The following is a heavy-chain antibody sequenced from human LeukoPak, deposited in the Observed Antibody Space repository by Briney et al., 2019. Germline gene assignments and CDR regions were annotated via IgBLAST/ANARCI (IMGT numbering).Heavy chain of an antibody. CDR1: GFTFSDYY. J-gene: IGHJ5*02. CDR3: ARDRDYSKGNWFDP. D-gene: IGHD4-11*01. CDR2: ISNSGSTI. V-gene: IGHV3-11*01. Sequence: PGGSLRLSCAASGFTFSDYYMSWIRQAPGKGLEWVSYISNSGSTIYYADSVKGRFTISRDNAKNSLYLQMNSLRAEDTAVYYCARDRDYSKGNWFDPWGQGTLVTVSS.